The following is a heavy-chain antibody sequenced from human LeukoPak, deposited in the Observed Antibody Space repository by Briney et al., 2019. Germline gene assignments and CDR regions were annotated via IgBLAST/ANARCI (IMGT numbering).Heavy chain of an antibody. V-gene: IGHV1-69*13. D-gene: IGHD6-19*01. CDR3: ARDSSGWRKFDY. J-gene: IGHJ4*02. Sequence: ASVKVSCKASGGTFSSYAISWVRQAPGQGLEWMGGIIPIFGTANYAQKFQGRVTITADESTSTAYMELSSLRSEDTAVYYCARDSSGWRKFDYWGQGTLVTVSS. CDR1: GGTFSSYA. CDR2: IIPIFGTA.